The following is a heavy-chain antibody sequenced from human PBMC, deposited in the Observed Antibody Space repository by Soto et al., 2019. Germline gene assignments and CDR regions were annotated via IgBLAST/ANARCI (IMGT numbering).Heavy chain of an antibody. CDR2: IYYSGST. D-gene: IGHD6-13*01. Sequence: SETLSLTCTVSGGSISSGGYYWSWIRQHPGKGLEWIGYIYYSGSTYYNPSLKSRVTISVDASKNQFSLKLSSVTAADTAVYYCARSLIAAVASFDYWGQGTLVTVSS. CDR3: ARSLIAAVASFDY. V-gene: IGHV4-31*03. CDR1: GGSISSGGYY. J-gene: IGHJ4*02.